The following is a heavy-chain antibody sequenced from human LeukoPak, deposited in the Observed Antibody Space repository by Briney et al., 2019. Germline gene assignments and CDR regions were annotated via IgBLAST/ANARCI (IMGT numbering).Heavy chain of an antibody. J-gene: IGHJ4*02. Sequence: SETLSLTCAVYGGSFSGYYWSWIRQPPGKGLEWIGEINHSGSTNYNPSLKSRVTISVDTSKNQFSLKLSSVTAADTAVYYCARMGRIVGATTVDYWGQGTLVTVSS. CDR3: ARMGRIVGATTVDY. CDR2: INHSGST. D-gene: IGHD1-26*01. CDR1: GGSFSGYY. V-gene: IGHV4-34*01.